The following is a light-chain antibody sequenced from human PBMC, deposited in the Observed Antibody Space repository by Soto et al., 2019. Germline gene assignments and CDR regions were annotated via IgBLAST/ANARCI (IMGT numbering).Light chain of an antibody. Sequence: SALTQPASVSGSPGQSITISCTGTNSDVGSYNLVSWYQQHPGKAPKVIIYEVSERPSGVSDRFSGSKSGNTASLMISGLQAEDEADYYCCSYAGSSTQSYVVGSGTKVTVL. CDR2: EVS. V-gene: IGLV2-23*02. CDR1: NSDVGSYNL. J-gene: IGLJ1*01. CDR3: CSYAGSSTQSYV.